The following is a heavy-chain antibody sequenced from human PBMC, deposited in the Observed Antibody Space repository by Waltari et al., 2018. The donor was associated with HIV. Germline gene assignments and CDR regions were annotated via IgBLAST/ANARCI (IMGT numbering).Heavy chain of an antibody. D-gene: IGHD3-22*01. CDR2: IYYSGST. Sequence: QLQLQESGPGLVKPSETLSLTCTVSGGSISSSSYYWGWIRQPPGKGLEWIGNIYYSGSTYYSPSLKSRVTMSVDTSKNQFSLKLSSVTAADTAVYYCARLESDNSGYYYDDHWGQGTLVTVSS. V-gene: IGHV4-39*01. CDR1: GGSISSSSYY. CDR3: ARLESDNSGYYYDDH. J-gene: IGHJ4*02.